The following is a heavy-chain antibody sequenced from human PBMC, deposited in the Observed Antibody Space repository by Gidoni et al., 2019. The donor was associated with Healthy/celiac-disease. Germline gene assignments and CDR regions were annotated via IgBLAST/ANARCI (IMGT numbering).Heavy chain of an antibody. CDR3: ARDALTFCSGYCWFDP. Sequence: QVQLVESGGGVVQPGRSLRLSCAASGFTFSSSGMHWVRQAPGKGLEWVAVIWYDGSNKYYADSVKGRFTISRDNSKNTLYLQMNSLRAEDTAVYYCARDALTFCSGYCWFDPWGQGTLVTVSS. CDR2: IWYDGSNK. J-gene: IGHJ5*02. V-gene: IGHV3-33*01. D-gene: IGHD3-3*01. CDR1: GFTFSSSG.